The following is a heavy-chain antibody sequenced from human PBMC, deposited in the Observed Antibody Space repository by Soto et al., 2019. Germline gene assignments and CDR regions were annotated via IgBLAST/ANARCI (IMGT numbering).Heavy chain of an antibody. J-gene: IGHJ4*02. CDR3: ARRYGSCFDC. Sequence: SETLSLTCAVSGGSISSSNWWSWVRQPPGKGLEWIGEIYHSGSTNYNPSLKSRVTISVDTSKNQFSLKLSSVTAADTAVYYWARRYGSCFDCWGQGTQVTVSS. V-gene: IGHV4-4*02. CDR1: GGSISSSNW. D-gene: IGHD5-18*01. CDR2: IYHSGST.